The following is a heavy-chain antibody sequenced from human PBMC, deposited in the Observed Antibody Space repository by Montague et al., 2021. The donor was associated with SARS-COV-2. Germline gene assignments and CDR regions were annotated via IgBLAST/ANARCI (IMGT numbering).Heavy chain of an antibody. CDR3: ARVGRQQLVRLSGMDV. D-gene: IGHD6-13*01. CDR1: GGSISSSSYY. CDR2: IYYSGST. J-gene: IGHJ6*02. Sequence: SETLSLTCTVSGGSISSSSYYWGWIRQPPGKGLEWIGSIYYSGSTXYKPSLKSRVTISVDTSKNQFSLKLSSVTAADTAVYYCARVGRQQLVRLSGMDVWGQGTTVNVSS. V-gene: IGHV4-39*07.